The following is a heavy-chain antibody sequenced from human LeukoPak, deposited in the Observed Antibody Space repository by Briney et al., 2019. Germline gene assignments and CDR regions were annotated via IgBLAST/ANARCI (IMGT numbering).Heavy chain of an antibody. CDR2: IVVGSGNT. CDR1: GFTFTSSA. D-gene: IGHD2-2*01. V-gene: IGHV1-58*01. Sequence: GASVKVSCKASGFTFTSSAVQWVRQARGQRLEWIGWIVVGSGNTNYAQKFQERVTITRDMSTSTAYMELSSLRSEDTAVYYCAAAPPDIVVVPAAGAWFDPWGQGTLVTVSS. J-gene: IGHJ5*02. CDR3: AAAPPDIVVVPAAGAWFDP.